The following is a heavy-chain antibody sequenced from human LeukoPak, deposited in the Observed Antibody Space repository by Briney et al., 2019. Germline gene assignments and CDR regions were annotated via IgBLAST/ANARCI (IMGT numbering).Heavy chain of an antibody. CDR2: INHSGST. D-gene: IGHD3-16*02. CDR1: GGSISSYY. Sequence: SETLSLTCTVSGGSISSYYWSWIRQPPGKGLEWIGEINHSGSTNYNPSLKSRVTISVDTSKNQFSLKLSSVTAADTAVYYCARGSNDYVWGSYRSNWFDPWGQGTLVTVSS. J-gene: IGHJ5*02. V-gene: IGHV4-34*01. CDR3: ARGSNDYVWGSYRSNWFDP.